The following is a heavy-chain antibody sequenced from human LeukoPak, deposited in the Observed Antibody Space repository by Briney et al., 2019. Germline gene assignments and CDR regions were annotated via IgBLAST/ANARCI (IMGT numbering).Heavy chain of an antibody. D-gene: IGHD3-22*01. V-gene: IGHV3-23*01. CDR3: AKGGLWDSSGYYYATEY. CDR2: ISASGSST. Sequence: PGGSLRLSCAASGFTFSRYAMSWVRQAPGKGLEWVLAISASGSSTFYADSVKGRFTISRDNSKNTLYLQMNSLRGDDTAVYYCAKGGLWDSSGYYYATEYWGQGTLVTVSS. CDR1: GFTFSRYA. J-gene: IGHJ4*02.